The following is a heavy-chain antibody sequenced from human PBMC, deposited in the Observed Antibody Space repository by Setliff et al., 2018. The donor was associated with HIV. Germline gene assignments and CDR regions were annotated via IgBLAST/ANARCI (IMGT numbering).Heavy chain of an antibody. J-gene: IGHJ4*02. Sequence: SETLSLTCAVYGGSFSGYYWGWIRQPPGKGLEWIGEINHSGSTNYNPSLKSRVTISVDTSKNQFSLKLSSVTAADTAVYYCARRIAARPFDYWGQGTLVTVSS. D-gene: IGHD6-6*01. CDR3: ARRIAARPFDY. V-gene: IGHV4-34*01. CDR1: GGSFSGYY. CDR2: INHSGST.